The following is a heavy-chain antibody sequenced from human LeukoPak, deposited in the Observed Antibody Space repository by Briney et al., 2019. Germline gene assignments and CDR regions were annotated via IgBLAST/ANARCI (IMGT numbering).Heavy chain of an antibody. V-gene: IGHV1-2*02. CDR1: GYSFTSYY. CDR3: AGNLHFYPRALDV. J-gene: IGHJ6*02. D-gene: IGHD4-23*01. Sequence: ASVKVSCKASGYSFTSYYMHWVRQAPGQGLEWMGWINPNSGGTNYAQKFEGRVTMTTDTSISTAFLEVSRLRSDDTAVYYCAGNLHFYPRALDVWGQGTTVTVSS. CDR2: INPNSGGT.